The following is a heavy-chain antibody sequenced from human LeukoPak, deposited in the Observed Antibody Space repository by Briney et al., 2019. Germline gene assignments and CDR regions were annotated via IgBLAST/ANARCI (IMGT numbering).Heavy chain of an antibody. CDR2: ISWSSGSL. J-gene: IGHJ4*02. D-gene: IGHD1-1*01. V-gene: IGHV3-9*01. CDR1: GFTFDDYA. CDR3: AKDISTTGTYYFDY. Sequence: PGGSLRLSCAASGFTFDDYAMHWVRQAPGKGLEWVSGISWSSGSLGYADSVKGRFTISRDNAKNSLYLQMNSLRAEDTALYYCAKDISTTGTYYFDYWGQGALVTVSS.